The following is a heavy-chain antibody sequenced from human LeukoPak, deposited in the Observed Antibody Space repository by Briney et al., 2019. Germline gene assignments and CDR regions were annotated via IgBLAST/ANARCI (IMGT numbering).Heavy chain of an antibody. J-gene: IGHJ6*02. CDR3: ARHSGYSYGYFLYYYGMDV. CDR2: IYTRGST. D-gene: IGHD5-18*01. CDR1: GGSIGTDSFY. Sequence: SETLSLTCTVSGGSIGTDSFYWSWIRQPAEKGLEWIGRIYTRGSTNYNPALESRVTILVDTSKNQFSLKLSSVTASDTAVYYCARHSGYSYGYFLYYYGMDVWGQGTTVTVSS. V-gene: IGHV4-61*02.